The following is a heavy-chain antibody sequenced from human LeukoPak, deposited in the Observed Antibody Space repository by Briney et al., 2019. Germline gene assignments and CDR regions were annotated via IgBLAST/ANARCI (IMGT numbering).Heavy chain of an antibody. J-gene: IGHJ4*02. Sequence: GGSLRLSCAASRFTFSSYAMSWVRQAPGKGLEWVSVISATDGSTYYADSVKGRFTISRDSSKNTLFLQMNRLRPEDAAVYYCAKAPVTTCRGAFCYPFDYWGLGTLVTVSS. CDR1: RFTFSSYA. V-gene: IGHV3-23*01. CDR3: AKAPVTTCRGAFCYPFDY. D-gene: IGHD2-15*01. CDR2: ISATDGST.